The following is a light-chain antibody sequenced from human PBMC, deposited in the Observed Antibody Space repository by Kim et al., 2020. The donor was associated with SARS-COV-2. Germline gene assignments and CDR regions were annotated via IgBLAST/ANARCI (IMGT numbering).Light chain of an antibody. CDR1: QSISSW. CDR2: KAS. V-gene: IGKV1-5*03. CDR3: QQYNSQGT. Sequence: LSASVGDRVTITCRASQSISSWLAWYQQKPGKAPKLLIYKASSLESGVPSRFSGSGSGTEFTLTISSLQPDDFATYYCQQYNSQGTFGQGTKLEI. J-gene: IGKJ2*01.